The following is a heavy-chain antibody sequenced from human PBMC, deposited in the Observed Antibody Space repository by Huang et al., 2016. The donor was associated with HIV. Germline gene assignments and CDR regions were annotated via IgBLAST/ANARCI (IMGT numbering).Heavy chain of an antibody. CDR2: VHYNGNEE. CDR1: GFTFSNYG. CDR3: AKGYFSDSSGGYYFYY. Sequence: GFTFSNYGMHWVRQAPGKGLEWVAFVHYNGNEEYYADSVNGRFTIFRDNSKNTVFLQMNSLKVEDTAVYYCAKGYFSDSSGGYYFYYWGHGALVTVSS. D-gene: IGHD2-8*02. V-gene: IGHV3-30*02. J-gene: IGHJ4*01.